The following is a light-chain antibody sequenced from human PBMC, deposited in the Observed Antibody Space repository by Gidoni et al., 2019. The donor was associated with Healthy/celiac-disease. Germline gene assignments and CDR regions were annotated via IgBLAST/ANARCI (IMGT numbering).Light chain of an antibody. V-gene: IGLV3-1*01. CDR2: QYS. CDR1: RLGDKY. CDR3: QTWDSSTVV. Sequence: SYELTQPPSMSVSPGQTASITCSGDRLGDKYASWYQQKAGQSPVLVIYQYSKRPPGIPERFSGSNSGNTATLTISGTQAMDEADYYCQTWDSSTVVFGGGTKLTAL. J-gene: IGLJ2*01.